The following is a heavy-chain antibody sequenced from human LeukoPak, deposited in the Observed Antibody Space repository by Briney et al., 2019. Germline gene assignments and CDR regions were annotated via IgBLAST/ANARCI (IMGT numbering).Heavy chain of an antibody. V-gene: IGHV3-23*01. Sequence: GGSLRLSCAASGFTFSSYAMSWVRQAPGKGLEWVSAISSGGVGTYYADSVKGRFTISRDNAQNSLYLQVNSLRAEDTAVYYCTRGSYGDYEYWGQGTLVTVSS. CDR1: GFTFSSYA. CDR2: ISSGGVGT. D-gene: IGHD4-17*01. CDR3: TRGSYGDYEY. J-gene: IGHJ4*02.